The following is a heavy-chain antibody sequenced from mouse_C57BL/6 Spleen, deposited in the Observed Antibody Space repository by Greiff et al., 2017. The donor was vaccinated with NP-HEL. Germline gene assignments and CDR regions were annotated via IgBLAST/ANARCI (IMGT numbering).Heavy chain of an antibody. CDR1: GFTFSDYY. J-gene: IGHJ1*03. V-gene: IGHV5-12*01. D-gene: IGHD1-1*01. CDR3: ARQGLRGYFDV. Sequence: EVQVVESGGGLVQPGGSLKLSCAASGFTFSDYYMYWVRQTPEKRLEWVAYISNGGGSTYYPDTVKGRFTISRDNAKNTLYLQMSRLKSEDTAMYYCARQGLRGYFDVWGTGTTVTVSS. CDR2: ISNGGGST.